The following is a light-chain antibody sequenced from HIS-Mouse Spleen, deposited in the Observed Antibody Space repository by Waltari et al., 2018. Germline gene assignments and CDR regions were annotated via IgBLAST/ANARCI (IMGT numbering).Light chain of an antibody. Sequence: SYELTQPPSVSVSPGQTARLTCSGDALPTKYAYWYQLKSGQPPVLVIDKDSKRPSGIPVGFSGSSSGTMATLTISGAQVEDEADYYCYSTDSSGNHRVFGGGTKLTVL. CDR1: ALPTKY. CDR2: KDS. V-gene: IGLV3-10*01. J-gene: IGLJ2*01. CDR3: YSTDSSGNHRV.